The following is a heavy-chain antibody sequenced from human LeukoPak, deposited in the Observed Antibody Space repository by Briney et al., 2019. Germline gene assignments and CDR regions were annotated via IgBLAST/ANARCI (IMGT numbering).Heavy chain of an antibody. Sequence: SQTLSLTCTVSGGSISSSGYYWSWIRQHPGKGLEGIGYIYYSGSTYYNPSLNSRFTISVDTYKNQFSLKLSSVTVADTAVYYCAREVVVVVAARGYFDYWGQGTLVTVSS. V-gene: IGHV4-31*03. CDR2: IYYSGST. CDR3: AREVVVVVAARGYFDY. J-gene: IGHJ4*02. D-gene: IGHD2-15*01. CDR1: GGSISSSGYY.